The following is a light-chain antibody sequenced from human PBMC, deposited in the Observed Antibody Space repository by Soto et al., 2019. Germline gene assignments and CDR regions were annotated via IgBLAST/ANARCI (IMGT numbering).Light chain of an antibody. J-gene: IGKJ5*01. Sequence: EIVLSQSPGTLSLSAGERATLSCRASQSVSNNYLAWYQQKPGQAPRRLIYGASSRATGIPDRFSGSGSGTDFTLTISRLEPEDFAVYYCQQYSTSPTFGEGTRLEI. CDR3: QQYSTSPT. CDR2: GAS. V-gene: IGKV3-20*01. CDR1: QSVSNNY.